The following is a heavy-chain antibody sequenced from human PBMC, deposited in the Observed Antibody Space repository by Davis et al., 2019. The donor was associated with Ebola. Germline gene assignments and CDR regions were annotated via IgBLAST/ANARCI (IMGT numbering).Heavy chain of an antibody. D-gene: IGHD2-2*01. CDR2: ISSSSSYI. CDR1: GFTFSSYS. V-gene: IGHV3-21*01. J-gene: IGHJ6*03. Sequence: GESLKISCAASGFTFSSYSMNWVRQAPGKGLEWVSSISSSSSYIYYADSVKGRFTISRDNAKNSLYLQMNSLRAEDTAVYYCARVGPAEYQLLWSYYYYYMDVWGKGTTVTVSS. CDR3: ARVGPAEYQLLWSYYYYYMDV.